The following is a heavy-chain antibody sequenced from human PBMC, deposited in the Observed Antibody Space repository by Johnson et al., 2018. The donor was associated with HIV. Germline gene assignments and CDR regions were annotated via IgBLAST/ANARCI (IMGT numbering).Heavy chain of an antibody. J-gene: IGHJ3*02. D-gene: IGHD6-13*01. Sequence: VQLVESGGGLVQPGGSLRLSCAASGFTFSIYWMSWVRQAPGKGLEWVANIKEDGSEEYYVDSVDGRLTVSRDNAKNSLFLQIDNLRAEDTAVYYCARDGVYSSPWDAFDIWGQGTMVIVSS. V-gene: IGHV3-7*05. CDR3: ARDGVYSSPWDAFDI. CDR1: GFTFSIYW. CDR2: IKEDGSEE.